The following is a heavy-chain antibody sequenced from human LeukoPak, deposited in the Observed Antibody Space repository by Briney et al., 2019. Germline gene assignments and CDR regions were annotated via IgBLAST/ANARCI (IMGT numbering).Heavy chain of an antibody. CDR3: ASHGPGDNYYSGMAV. V-gene: IGHV4-39*01. CDR2: IYYSGGT. J-gene: IGHJ6*02. CDR1: GGSISSTFYY. Sequence: SETLSLTCTVSGGSISSTFYYWGWIRQPPGKGLEWIGGIYYSGGTYYSPSLKSRVTISVDTSKDQSSLRLSSVTATDTAVYYCASHGPGDNYYSGMAVWGPGTTVTVSS. D-gene: IGHD3/OR15-3a*01.